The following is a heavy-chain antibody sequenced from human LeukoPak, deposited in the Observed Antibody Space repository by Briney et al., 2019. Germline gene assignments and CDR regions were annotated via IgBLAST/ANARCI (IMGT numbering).Heavy chain of an antibody. CDR1: GYTFTSYG. V-gene: IGHV1-18*01. CDR2: INAYNGNT. CDR3: ARDRCSGGSCSTIDY. J-gene: IGHJ4*02. Sequence: ASVKVSCKASGYTFTSYGISWVRQAPGQGLEWMGWINAYNGNTNYAQKLQGRVTMTTDTSTSTAYMELRSLRSDDTAVYYCARDRCSGGSCSTIDYWGQGTLVTVSS. D-gene: IGHD2-15*01.